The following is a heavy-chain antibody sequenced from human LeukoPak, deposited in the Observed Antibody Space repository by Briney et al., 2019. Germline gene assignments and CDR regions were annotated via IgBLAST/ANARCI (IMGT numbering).Heavy chain of an antibody. Sequence: SVKVSCKASGGTFSSYAISWVRQAPGQGLEWMGGIIPIFGTANYAQKFQGRVTITADESTSTAYMELSSLRSEGTAVYYCARASAADTYYYYYMDVWGKGTTVTVSS. V-gene: IGHV1-69*01. CDR2: IIPIFGTA. CDR3: ARASAADTYYYYYMDV. J-gene: IGHJ6*03. D-gene: IGHD6-13*01. CDR1: GGTFSSYA.